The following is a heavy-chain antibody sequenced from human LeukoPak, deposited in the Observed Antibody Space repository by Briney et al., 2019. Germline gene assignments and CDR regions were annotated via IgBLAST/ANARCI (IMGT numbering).Heavy chain of an antibody. Sequence: SETLSLTCAVYGGSFSDYYWSWIRQSPGKGLEWIGEIDHSGSTDYNPSLKSRVTMSVDTSKNQFSLKLSSVTAADTAVYYCAREVKAAAGYYYYYYYMDVWGKGTTVTISS. CDR1: GGSFSDYY. CDR3: AREVKAAAGYYYYYYYMDV. V-gene: IGHV4-34*01. J-gene: IGHJ6*03. D-gene: IGHD6-13*01. CDR2: IDHSGST.